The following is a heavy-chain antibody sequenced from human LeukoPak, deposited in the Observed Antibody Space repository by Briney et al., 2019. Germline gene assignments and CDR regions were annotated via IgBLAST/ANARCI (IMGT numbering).Heavy chain of an antibody. CDR3: AKEGHYYYYYGMDV. CDR2: ISWNSGSI. CDR1: GFTFDDYA. Sequence: GGSLRLSCAASGFTFDDYAMHWVRQAPGKGLKWVSGISWNSGSIGYADSVKGRFTISRDNAKNSLYLQMNSLRAEDTALYYCAKEGHYYYYYGMDVWGQGTTVTVSS. J-gene: IGHJ6*02. V-gene: IGHV3-9*01.